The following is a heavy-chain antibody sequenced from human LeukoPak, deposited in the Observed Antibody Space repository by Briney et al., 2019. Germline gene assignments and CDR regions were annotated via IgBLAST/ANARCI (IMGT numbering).Heavy chain of an antibody. J-gene: IGHJ4*02. Sequence: KPGGSLRLSCAASGFPFSNAWMSCVRQPPGKGLEWVGRIKSKAAGGTTDYSAPVEGRFIISRDDSKNRLYLQMNSLKTEDTAVYYCEVGATGPMMGGQRTLVTVSS. CDR3: EVGATGPMM. V-gene: IGHV3-15*01. CDR1: GFPFSNAW. D-gene: IGHD1-26*01. CDR2: IKSKAAGGTT.